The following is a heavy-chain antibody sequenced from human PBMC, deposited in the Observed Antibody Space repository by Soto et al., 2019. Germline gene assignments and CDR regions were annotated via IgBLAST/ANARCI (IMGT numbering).Heavy chain of an antibody. J-gene: IGHJ6*02. CDR2: TYNRTKGYN. Sequence: SQTLSLSCALSGDRVSSNSAAWDWIRQSPSSGLEWLGRTYNRTKGYNDYAVSVKSRIAIKPDDSKKKFSLQLNCVTPEDTAVYYCATIHSSSSSDIDVWGQGTPVTVSS. D-gene: IGHD6-6*01. CDR3: ATIHSSSSSDIDV. V-gene: IGHV6-1*01. CDR1: GDRVSSNSAA.